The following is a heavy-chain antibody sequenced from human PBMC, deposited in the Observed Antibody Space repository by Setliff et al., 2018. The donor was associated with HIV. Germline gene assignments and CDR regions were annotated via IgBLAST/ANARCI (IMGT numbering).Heavy chain of an antibody. CDR3: VLGGLSSGWGVN. CDR1: GFTVNSGA. CDR2: VGYDSSDT. Sequence: GGSLRLSCAGSGFTVNSGAMNWVRQAPGKGLEWVSTVGYDSSDTFYSGSVKGRFTISRDNSRNTLYLQMNSLRTEDTAVYYCVLGGLSSGWGVNWGQGTLVTVSS. V-gene: IGHV3-23*01. D-gene: IGHD6-19*01. J-gene: IGHJ4*02.